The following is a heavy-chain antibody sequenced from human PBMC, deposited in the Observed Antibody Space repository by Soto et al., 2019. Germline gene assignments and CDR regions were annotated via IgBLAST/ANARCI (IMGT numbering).Heavy chain of an antibody. CDR1: GFSVSRNY. D-gene: IGHD1-26*01. Sequence: PGRSLRLSWVISGFSVSRNYLRWVRQAPGKGREWVSVHYSGGSTYYADSVQGRFTISRDKSNNTLYLQMRRVRAEDTAVYFCARHRHPRGTVGATSPLDPWGQGTQVTVSS. CDR2: HYSGGST. V-gene: IGHV3-53*01. J-gene: IGHJ5*02. CDR3: ARHRHPRGTVGATSPLDP.